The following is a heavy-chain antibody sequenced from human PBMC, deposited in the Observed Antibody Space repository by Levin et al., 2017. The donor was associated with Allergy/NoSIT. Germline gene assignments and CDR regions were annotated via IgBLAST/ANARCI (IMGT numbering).Heavy chain of an antibody. CDR1: GYTFHNYF. CDR2: VSPNNGAT. CDR3: ARGPGRVPAATYSDY. D-gene: IGHD2-2*01. Sequence: GESLKISCRPSGYTFHNYFIHWMRQTPGQALEWMGWVSPNNGATHYARKFQGRITVTRDTSIRTAYMELTNLMSADTAVYYCARGPGRVPAATYSDYWGQGTLVTVTS. J-gene: IGHJ4*02. V-gene: IGHV1-2*02.